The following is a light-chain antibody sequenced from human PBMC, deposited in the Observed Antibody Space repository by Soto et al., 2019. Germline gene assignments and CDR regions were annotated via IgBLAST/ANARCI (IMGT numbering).Light chain of an antibody. CDR2: AAS. CDR3: QQLHTYLLT. CDR1: QAISTY. J-gene: IGKJ4*01. V-gene: IGKV1-9*01. Sequence: DIQLTQSPSFLSASIGDSVTITCRASQAISTYLAWYQQKPGKAPNLLVYAASTLHSGVPSRFSGSGSGTAFTLTITSLQPEDVATYYCQQLHTYLLTFGGGTKVQIK.